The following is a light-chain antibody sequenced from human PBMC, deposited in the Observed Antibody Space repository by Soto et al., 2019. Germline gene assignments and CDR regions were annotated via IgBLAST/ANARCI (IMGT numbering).Light chain of an antibody. V-gene: IGKV1-5*03. Sequence: DIQMTQSPSTLSASVGDRVTITCRASESINSWLAWYQQKPGKAPKLLIYKASNFESGVPSRCSGSGSGTAFSLTITCLQPDDFATYYGQQYQSYSHFGQGTKVEIK. CDR2: KAS. J-gene: IGKJ1*01. CDR3: QQYQSYSH. CDR1: ESINSW.